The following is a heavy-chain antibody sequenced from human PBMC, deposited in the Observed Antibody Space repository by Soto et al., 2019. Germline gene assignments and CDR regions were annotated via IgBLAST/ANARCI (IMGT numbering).Heavy chain of an antibody. Sequence: ASVKVSCKASGYTFTRYGFSWVRQAPGQGLEWMGWISAYNGNTIYAQKLQGRVTMTTDTSTSTAYMELRSLRSDDTAVYYCARDHYSSSSLGFDYWGQGTLVTVSS. CDR1: GYTFTRYG. J-gene: IGHJ4*02. CDR2: ISAYNGNT. CDR3: ARDHYSSSSLGFDY. D-gene: IGHD6-6*01. V-gene: IGHV1-18*01.